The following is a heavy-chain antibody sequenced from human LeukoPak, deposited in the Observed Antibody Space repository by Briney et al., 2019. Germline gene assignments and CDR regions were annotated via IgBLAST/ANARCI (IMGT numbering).Heavy chain of an antibody. J-gene: IGHJ3*02. CDR3: ARLYVRRDGYNYHDAFDI. V-gene: IGHV4-39*01. CDR2: IYYSGST. CDR1: GGSISSGSYY. Sequence: TSQTLSLTCTVSGGSISSGSYYWGWIRQPPGKGLEWIGSIYYSGSTYYNPSLKSRVTISVDTSKNQFSLKLSSVTAADTAVYYCARLYVRRDGYNYHDAFDIWGQGTMVTVSS. D-gene: IGHD5-24*01.